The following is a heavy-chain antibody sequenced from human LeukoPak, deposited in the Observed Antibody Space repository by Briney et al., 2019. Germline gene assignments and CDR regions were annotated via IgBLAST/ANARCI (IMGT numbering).Heavy chain of an antibody. CDR2: IIPIFGIA. Sequence: SVKASCKASGGTFSSYAISWVRQAPGQGLEWMGRIIPIFGIANYAQKFQGRVTITADKSTSTAYMELSSLRSEDTAVYYCARGYSYGSTYFDYWGQGTLVTVSS. CDR1: GGTFSSYA. D-gene: IGHD5-18*01. CDR3: ARGYSYGSTYFDY. J-gene: IGHJ4*02. V-gene: IGHV1-69*04.